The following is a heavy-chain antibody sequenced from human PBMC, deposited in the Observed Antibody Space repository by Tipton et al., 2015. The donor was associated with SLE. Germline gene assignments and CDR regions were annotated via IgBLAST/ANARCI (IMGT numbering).Heavy chain of an antibody. CDR1: GFTFSSYA. CDR2: MSSDGRNK. Sequence: SLRLSCAASGFTFSSYAMHWVRQAPGKGLEWVAVMSSDGRNKYYADSVKGRFTISRDNSKNTLYLQMNSLRAEDTAVYYCARGILRFYLSSGRGYYLDYWRQGPLVSVCS. CDR3: ARGILRFYLSSGRGYYLDY. J-gene: IGHJ4*02. D-gene: IGHD3-22*01. V-gene: IGHV3-30*03.